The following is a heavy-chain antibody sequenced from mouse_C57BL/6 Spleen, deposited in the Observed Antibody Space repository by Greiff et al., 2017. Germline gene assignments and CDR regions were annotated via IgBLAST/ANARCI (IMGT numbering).Heavy chain of an antibody. CDR1: GFTFSDYY. V-gene: IGHV5-16*01. Sequence: EVMLVESEGGLVQPGSSMKLSCTASGFTFSDYYMAWVRQVPEKGLEWVANINYDGSSTYYLDSLKSRFILSRDNAKNILYLQMSSLKSEDTATYNCARDGGAMDYWGQGTSVTVSS. J-gene: IGHJ4*01. CDR2: INYDGSST. CDR3: ARDGGAMDY.